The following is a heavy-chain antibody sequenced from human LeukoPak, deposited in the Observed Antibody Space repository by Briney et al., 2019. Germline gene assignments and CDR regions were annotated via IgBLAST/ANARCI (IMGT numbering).Heavy chain of an antibody. D-gene: IGHD3-22*01. J-gene: IGHJ4*02. CDR1: GFTFSDYY. V-gene: IGHV3-11*01. CDR3: ARMGYDSSGYYSY. CDR2: ISSSGSTI. Sequence: PGGSLRLSCAASGFTFSDYYMSWVRQAPGKVLEWVSYISSSGSTIYYADSVKGRFTISRDNAKNSLYLQMNSLRAEDTAVYYCARMGYDSSGYYSYWGQGTLVTVSS.